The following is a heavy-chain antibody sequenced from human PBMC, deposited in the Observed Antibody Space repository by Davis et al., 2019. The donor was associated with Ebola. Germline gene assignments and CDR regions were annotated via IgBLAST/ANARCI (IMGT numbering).Heavy chain of an antibody. CDR2: ISSSGSTI. CDR1: GFTFSDYY. D-gene: IGHD6-13*01. V-gene: IGHV3-11*01. CDR3: AKGGGYSSSWYYFDY. J-gene: IGHJ4*02. Sequence: GESLKISCAASGFTFSDYYMSWIRQAPGKGLEWVSYISSSGSTIYYADSVKGRFTISRDNAKNSLYLQMNSLGAEDTAVYYCAKGGGYSSSWYYFDYWGQGTLVTVSS.